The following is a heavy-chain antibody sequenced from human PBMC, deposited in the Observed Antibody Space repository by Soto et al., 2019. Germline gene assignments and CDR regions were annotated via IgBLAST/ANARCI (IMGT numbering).Heavy chain of an antibody. CDR1: GGSISSGGYY. Sequence: PSETLSLTCTVSGGSISSGGYYWSWIRQHPGMGLEWIGYIYYSGTTYYNPSLRSRVTISVDTSKNQFSLNLSSVTAADTAVYYCARESGNYNWFDPWGQGTLVTVS. V-gene: IGHV4-31*03. CDR3: ARESGNYNWFDP. D-gene: IGHD3-10*01. CDR2: IYYSGTT. J-gene: IGHJ5*02.